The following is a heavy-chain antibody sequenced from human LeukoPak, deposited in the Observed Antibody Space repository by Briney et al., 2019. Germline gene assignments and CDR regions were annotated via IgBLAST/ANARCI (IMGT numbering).Heavy chain of an antibody. Sequence: ASVKVSCKASGGTSNSHAISWVRQAPGQGLEWMGRIIPNLGTTSRAQNFQDRVTLTADKSTNTAYMGLTSLTSDDTAVYYCATTNDGGGYQWGDFFDFWGQGTLVTVSS. CDR2: IIPNLGTT. V-gene: IGHV1-69*04. CDR1: GGTSNSHA. CDR3: ATTNDGGGYQWGDFFDF. D-gene: IGHD3-22*01. J-gene: IGHJ4*02.